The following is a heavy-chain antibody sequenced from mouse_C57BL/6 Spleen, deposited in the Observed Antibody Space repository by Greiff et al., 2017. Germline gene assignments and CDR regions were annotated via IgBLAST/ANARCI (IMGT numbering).Heavy chain of an antibody. CDR1: GYTFTSYW. CDR2: LDPSDSYT. J-gene: IGHJ3*01. D-gene: IGHD1-1*01. Sequence: QVQLQQPGAELVMPGASVKLSCKASGYTFTSYWMHWVKQRPGQGLEWIGELDPSDSYTNYNQKFKGKSTLTVDKSSSTAYMQLSSLTSEDSAVYYCARYYGSSFPFAYWGQGTLITVSA. V-gene: IGHV1-69*01. CDR3: ARYYGSSFPFAY.